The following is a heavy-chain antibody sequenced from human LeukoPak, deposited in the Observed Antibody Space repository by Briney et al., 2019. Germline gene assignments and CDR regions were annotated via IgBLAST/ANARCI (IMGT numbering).Heavy chain of an antibody. CDR3: ARGSYTFGGVIPFDY. Sequence: SETLSLTCTVSGGSISSGAYYWGWIRQPPGKGLEWIGTIHYSGKTYYDPSLKSRITISIDTSKNQFSLKLSSVTAADTAVYYCARGSYTFGGVIPFDYWGQGTLVTVSS. CDR2: IHYSGKT. J-gene: IGHJ4*02. V-gene: IGHV4-39*07. D-gene: IGHD3-16*02. CDR1: GGSISSGAYY.